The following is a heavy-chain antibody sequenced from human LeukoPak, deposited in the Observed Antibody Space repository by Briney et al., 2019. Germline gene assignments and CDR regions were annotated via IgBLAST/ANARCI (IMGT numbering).Heavy chain of an antibody. J-gene: IGHJ6*02. CDR1: GYTFTGYY. Sequence: ASVKVSCKASGYTFTGYYMHWVRQAPGQGLEWMGWINPNSGGTNYAQKFQGRVTMTRDTSISTAYMELSRLRSDDTAVYYCARESLLGMVAMGQSSYYGMDVWGHGTTVTVSS. V-gene: IGHV1-2*02. D-gene: IGHD5-12*01. CDR3: ARESLLGMVAMGQSSYYGMDV. CDR2: INPNSGGT.